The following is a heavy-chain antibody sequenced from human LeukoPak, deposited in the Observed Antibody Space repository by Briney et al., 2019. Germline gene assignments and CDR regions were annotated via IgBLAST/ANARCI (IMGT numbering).Heavy chain of an antibody. D-gene: IGHD3-3*01. V-gene: IGHV4-59*01. J-gene: IGHJ4*02. CDR2: IYYSGST. CDR1: GGSISSYY. CDR3: ASGYYDFWSGYYYLDY. Sequence: SETLSLTCTVSGGSISSYYWSWIRQPPGKGLEWIGYIYYSGSTNYNPSLKSRVTISVDTSKNQFSLKLSSVTAADAAVYYCASGYYDFWSGYYYLDYWGQGTLVTVSS.